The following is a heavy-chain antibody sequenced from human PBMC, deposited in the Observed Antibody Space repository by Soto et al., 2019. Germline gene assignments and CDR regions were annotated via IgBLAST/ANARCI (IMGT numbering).Heavy chain of an antibody. CDR2: IYPGDSDA. CDR1: GYSFLIYW. Sequence: RGESLKISCNTSGYSFLIYWICWVRQMPWKGLEWMGIIYPGDSDARYSPSFQGQVTISADKSISTVYLQWSSLKASDTAMYYCARHIVDTSMTASFNYWGQGTQVTVSS. D-gene: IGHD5-18*01. J-gene: IGHJ4*02. CDR3: ARHIVDTSMTASFNY. V-gene: IGHV5-51*01.